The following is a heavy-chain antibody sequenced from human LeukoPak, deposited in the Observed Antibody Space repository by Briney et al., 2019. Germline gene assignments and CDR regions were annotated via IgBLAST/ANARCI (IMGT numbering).Heavy chain of an antibody. D-gene: IGHD3-22*01. CDR2: ISYDGSNK. J-gene: IGHJ6*02. V-gene: IGHV3-30-3*01. CDR1: GFTFSSYA. CDR3: ARDYYDSSGYYYYYYGMDV. Sequence: GGSLRLSCAASGFTFSSYAMHWVRQAPGKGLEWVAVISYDGSNKYYADSVKGRFTISGDNSKNTLYLQMNSLRAEDTAVYYCARDYYDSSGYYYYYYGMDVWGQGTTVTVSS.